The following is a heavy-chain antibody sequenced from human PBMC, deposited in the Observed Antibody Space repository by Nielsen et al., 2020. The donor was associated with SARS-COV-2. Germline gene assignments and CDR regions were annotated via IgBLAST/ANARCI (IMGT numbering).Heavy chain of an antibody. J-gene: IGHJ6*03. D-gene: IGHD1-26*01. CDR1: GGTFSSYA. Sequence: SVKVSCKASGGTFSSYAISWVRQAPGQGLEWMGGIIPIFGTANYAQKFQGRVTITADESTSTAYMELSSLRSEDTAVYYCARDRIVGASTTGSYYYYYMDVWGKGTTVTVSS. CDR3: ARDRIVGASTTGSYYYYYMDV. V-gene: IGHV1-69*13. CDR2: IIPIFGTA.